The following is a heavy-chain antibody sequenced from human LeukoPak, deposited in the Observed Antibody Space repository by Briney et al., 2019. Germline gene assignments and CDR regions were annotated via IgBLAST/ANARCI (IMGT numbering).Heavy chain of an antibody. CDR1: GGSISSGSYY. D-gene: IGHD3-3*01. V-gene: IGHV4-61*02. J-gene: IGHJ4*02. CDR3: ARGGNYDFWSGYYSGAFDY. CDR2: IYTSGST. Sequence: PSETLSLTCTVSGGSISSGSYYWSWIRQPAGKGLEWIGRIYTSGSTNYNPSLKSRVTISVDTSKNQFSLKLSSVTAADTAVYYCARGGNYDFWSGYYSGAFDYWGQGTLVTVSS.